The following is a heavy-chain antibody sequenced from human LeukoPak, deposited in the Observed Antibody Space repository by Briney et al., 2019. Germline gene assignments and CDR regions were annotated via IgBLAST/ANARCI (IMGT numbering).Heavy chain of an antibody. V-gene: IGHV3-74*01. CDR2: ITSDGSST. D-gene: IGHD4-23*01. CDR3: AREFGGTYLFDY. J-gene: IGHJ4*02. Sequence: GGSLRLSCAASGFTFSSYYMHWVRQAAGKGPVYVSRITSDGSSTNYADSVKGRFTISRDNAKNTLSLQMNSLRAEDRAVYYCAREFGGTYLFDYWGQGTLVTVSS. CDR1: GFTFSSYY.